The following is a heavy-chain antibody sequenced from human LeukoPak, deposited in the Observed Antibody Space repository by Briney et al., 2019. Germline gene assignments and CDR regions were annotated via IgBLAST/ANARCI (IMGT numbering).Heavy chain of an antibody. J-gene: IGHJ4*02. D-gene: IGHD3-22*01. CDR2: IKQDGSEK. CDR1: GFTFSSYW. Sequence: PGGSLRLSCAASGFTFSSYWMSWVRQAPGKGLEWVANIKQDGSEKYYVDSVKGRFTISRDTSKNTLYLQMNSLRAEDTAVYFCARDSLYDDNGYYHYFDYWGQRTLVTVSS. CDR3: ARDSLYDDNGYYHYFDY. V-gene: IGHV3-7*01.